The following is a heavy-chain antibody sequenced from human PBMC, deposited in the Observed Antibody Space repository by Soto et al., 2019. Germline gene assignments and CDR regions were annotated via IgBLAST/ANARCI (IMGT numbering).Heavy chain of an antibody. J-gene: IGHJ5*01. V-gene: IGHV6-1*01. CDR1: GDSVSTNSAT. Sequence: QVQLQQSGPGLVKPSQTLSLTCAISGDSVSTNSATWDWIRQSPSRGLEWLGRTYYRSKRYNDYAVSVKGRITTNADTSTNQLSLQLNSVTPDATAVYSCVRLIGNSWLDSWGQGTLVTVSS. D-gene: IGHD2-8*01. CDR2: TYYRSKRYN. CDR3: VRLIGNSWLDS.